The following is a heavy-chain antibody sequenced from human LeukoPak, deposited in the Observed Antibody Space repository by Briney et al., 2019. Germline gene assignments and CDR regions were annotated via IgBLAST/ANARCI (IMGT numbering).Heavy chain of an antibody. Sequence: SETLSLTCAVYGGSSSGYYWSWIRQPPGKGLEWIGEINHSGSTNYNPSLKSRVTISVDTSKNQFSLKLSSVTAADTAVYYCAREHGYCSGGSCYSRYYYYGMDVWGQGTTVTVSS. CDR1: GGSSSGYY. J-gene: IGHJ6*02. D-gene: IGHD2-15*01. CDR3: AREHGYCSGGSCYSRYYYYGMDV. CDR2: INHSGST. V-gene: IGHV4-34*01.